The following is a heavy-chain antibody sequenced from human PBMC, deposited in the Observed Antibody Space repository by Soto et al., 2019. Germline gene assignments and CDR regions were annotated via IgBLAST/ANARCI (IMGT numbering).Heavy chain of an antibody. CDR3: AGGGLYCSSTSCSSQAFDI. D-gene: IGHD2-2*01. CDR2: ISAYNGNT. Sequence: GASVKVSCKASGYTFTSYGISWVRQAPGQGLEWMGWISAYNGNTNYAQKLQGRVTMTTDTSTSTAYMELRSLRSDDTAVYYCAGGGLYCSSTSCSSQAFDIWGQGTMVTVSS. J-gene: IGHJ3*02. V-gene: IGHV1-18*01. CDR1: GYTFTSYG.